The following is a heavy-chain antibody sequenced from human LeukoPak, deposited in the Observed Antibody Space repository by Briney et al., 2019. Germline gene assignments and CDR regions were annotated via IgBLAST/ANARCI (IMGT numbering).Heavy chain of an antibody. CDR1: GYTFTSYG. Sequence: ASVKVSCKASGYTFTSYGISWVRQAPGQGLEWMGWISAYNGNTNYAQKLQGRVTMTTDTSTSTAYMELRSLRSDDTAVYYCALDYDILTGTEYFQHWGQGTLVTVSS. V-gene: IGHV1-18*01. CDR3: ALDYDILTGTEYFQH. J-gene: IGHJ1*01. CDR2: ISAYNGNT. D-gene: IGHD3-9*01.